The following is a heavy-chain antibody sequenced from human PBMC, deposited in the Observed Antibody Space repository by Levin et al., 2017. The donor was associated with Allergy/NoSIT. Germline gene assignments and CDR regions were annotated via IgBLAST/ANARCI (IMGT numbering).Heavy chain of an antibody. D-gene: IGHD3-22*01. CDR2: ISSSSSYI. V-gene: IGHV3-21*01. CDR1: GFTFGTYS. Sequence: GGSLRLSCAASGFTFGTYSMNWVRQAPGKGLEWVSSISSSSSYIYYPDSVKGRFTISRDNAKNSLYLQMNSLRAEDTAVYYCAREGLYDSSGYVLDPYGMYVWGQGTTVTVSS. J-gene: IGHJ6*02. CDR3: AREGLYDSSGYVLDPYGMYV.